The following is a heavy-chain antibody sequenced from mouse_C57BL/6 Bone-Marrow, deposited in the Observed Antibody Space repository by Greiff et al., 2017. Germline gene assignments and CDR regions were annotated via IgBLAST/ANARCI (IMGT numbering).Heavy chain of an antibody. V-gene: IGHV1-69*01. CDR3: ARGCFDY. Sequence: QVQLQQPGAELVMPGASVKLSCKASGYTFTSYWMHWVKQRPGQGLEWIGEIDPSDSYTNYNQKFKGKSTLTVDKSSSTAYMQLSRLTSEDSAVYYCARGCFDYWGQGTTLTVSS. CDR2: IDPSDSYT. CDR1: GYTFTSYW. J-gene: IGHJ2*01.